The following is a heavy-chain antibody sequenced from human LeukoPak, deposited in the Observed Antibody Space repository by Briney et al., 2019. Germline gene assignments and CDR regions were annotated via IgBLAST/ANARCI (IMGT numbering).Heavy chain of an antibody. CDR1: GYSISSGYY. CDR2: IYHSGST. CDR3: ARLRFYGSGRTS. D-gene: IGHD3-10*01. J-gene: IGHJ3*01. V-gene: IGHV4-38-2*02. Sequence: PSETLSLTCTVSGYSISSGYYWGWIRQPPGKGLEWIGSIYHSGSTYYNPSLKSRVTISVDTSKNQFSLKLSSVTAADTAVYYCARLRFYGSGRTSWGQGTMVTVSS.